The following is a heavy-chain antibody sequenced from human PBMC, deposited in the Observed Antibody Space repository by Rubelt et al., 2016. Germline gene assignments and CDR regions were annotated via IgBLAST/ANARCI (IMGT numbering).Heavy chain of an antibody. Sequence: IYYSGSTYYNPSLKSRVTISVDTSKNQFSLKLSPVTAADTAVYYCARRGLTYYFDYWGQGTLVTVSS. J-gene: IGHJ4*02. CDR3: ARRGLTYYFDY. V-gene: IGHV4-30-2*03. CDR2: IYYSGST. D-gene: IGHD3/OR15-3a*01.